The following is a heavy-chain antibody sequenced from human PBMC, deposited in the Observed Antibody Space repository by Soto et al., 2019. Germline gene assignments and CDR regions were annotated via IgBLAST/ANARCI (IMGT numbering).Heavy chain of an antibody. D-gene: IGHD6-6*01. Sequence: QVHLVESGGGVVQPGGSLRLSCVASGFYFSGYAMHWARQAPGKGLEWVALVSPDGSNEYYSHSARGRFTVSRDNSQNTVYLHMSSLRPDDSGLYFCARENSRVAPRLFQHWGHGTLVTVSS. CDR1: GFYFSGYA. V-gene: IGHV3-30-3*01. CDR3: ARENSRVAPRLFQH. CDR2: VSPDGSNE. J-gene: IGHJ1*01.